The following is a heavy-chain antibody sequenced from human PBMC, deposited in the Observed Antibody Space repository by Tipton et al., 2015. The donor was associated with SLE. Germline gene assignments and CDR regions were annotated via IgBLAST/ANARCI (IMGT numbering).Heavy chain of an antibody. Sequence: SLRLSCAASGFTFSSYAMSWVRQAPGKGLEWVSAISGSDGSTYYADSVKGRFTIPRDNSKNTLYLQMNSLRAEDTAVFYCAKAISYYGSGSYRGWFDLWGQGTLVTVSS. CDR2: ISGSDGST. CDR1: GFTFSSYA. D-gene: IGHD3-10*01. J-gene: IGHJ5*02. V-gene: IGHV3-23*01. CDR3: AKAISYYGSGSYRGWFDL.